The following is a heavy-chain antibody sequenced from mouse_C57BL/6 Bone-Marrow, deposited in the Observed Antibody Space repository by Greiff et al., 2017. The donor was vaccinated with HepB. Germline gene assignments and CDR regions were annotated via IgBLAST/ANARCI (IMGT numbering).Heavy chain of an antibody. J-gene: IGHJ3*01. V-gene: IGHV5-6*02. CDR3: ARHRWTY. D-gene: IGHD2-14*01. CDR2: ISSGGSYT. Sequence: DVKLVESGGDLVKPGGSLKLSCAASGFTFSSYGMSWVRQTPDKRLEWVATISSGGSYTYYPDSVKGRFTISRDNAKNTLYLQMSSLKSEDTAMYYCARHRWTYWGQGTLVTVSA. CDR1: GFTFSSYG.